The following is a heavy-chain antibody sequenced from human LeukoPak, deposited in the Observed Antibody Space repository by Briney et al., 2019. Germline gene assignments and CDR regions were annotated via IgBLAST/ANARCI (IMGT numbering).Heavy chain of an antibody. Sequence: GGSLRLSCAASGFTFSSYGMNWVRQAPGKGLEWVSSISSSSSYIYYADSVKGRFTISRDNAKNSLYLQMNSLRAEDTAVYYCARDGVIYYGSGRKGPDLDPWGQGTLVTVSS. D-gene: IGHD3-10*01. CDR3: ARDGVIYYGSGRKGPDLDP. CDR1: GFTFSSYG. V-gene: IGHV3-21*01. J-gene: IGHJ5*02. CDR2: ISSSSSYI.